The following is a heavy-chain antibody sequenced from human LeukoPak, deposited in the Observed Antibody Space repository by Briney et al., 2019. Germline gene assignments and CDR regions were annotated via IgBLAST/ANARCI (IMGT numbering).Heavy chain of an antibody. CDR3: ARDNRATVTTRFGY. CDR1: GYTFTSYG. J-gene: IGHJ4*02. CDR2: ISAYNGNT. D-gene: IGHD4-17*01. V-gene: IGHV1-18*01. Sequence: ASVKVSCKASGYTFTSYGIIWVRQAPGQGLEWMGWISAYNGNTNYAQNLQGRVTMTTDTSTSTAYMELRSVRSDDTAVYYCARDNRATVTTRFGYWGQGTLVTVSS.